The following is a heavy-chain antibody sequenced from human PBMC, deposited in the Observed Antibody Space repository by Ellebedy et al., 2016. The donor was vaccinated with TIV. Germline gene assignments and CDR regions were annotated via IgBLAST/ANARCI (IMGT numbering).Heavy chain of an antibody. Sequence: SVKVSCXASGGTFSSYAISWVRQAPGQGLEWMGGVIPIFGTANYAQKFQGRVTITADESTSTAYMELSSLRSEDTAVYYCYGSGYEQDYWGQGTLVTVSS. CDR3: YGSGYEQDY. CDR2: VIPIFGTA. D-gene: IGHD3-22*01. V-gene: IGHV1-69*13. J-gene: IGHJ4*02. CDR1: GGTFSSYA.